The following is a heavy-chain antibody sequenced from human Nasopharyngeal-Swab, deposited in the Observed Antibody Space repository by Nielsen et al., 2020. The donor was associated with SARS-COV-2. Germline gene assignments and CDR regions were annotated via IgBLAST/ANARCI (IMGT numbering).Heavy chain of an antibody. J-gene: IGHJ6*02. CDR2: IWYDGSNE. V-gene: IGHV3-33*01. CDR1: GFTLSNYG. D-gene: IGHD6-6*01. CDR3: AREGENSRSSRRMWYYYYGMDV. Sequence: GGSLRLSCAASGFTLSNYGMHWVRQAPGKGLEWVAVIWYDGSNEYSADAVQGRLTISKDNSKDTLYLQVNSLRAEDTAVYYCAREGENSRSSRRMWYYYYGMDVCGQGTTVTVSS.